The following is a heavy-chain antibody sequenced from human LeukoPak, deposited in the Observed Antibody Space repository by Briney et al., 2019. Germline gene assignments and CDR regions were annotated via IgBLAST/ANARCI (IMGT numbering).Heavy chain of an antibody. D-gene: IGHD2-2*01. CDR1: GGSISSYY. J-gene: IGHJ6*03. Sequence: SETLSLTCTVSGGSISSYYWNWIRQSAGKGLELVGRIYKSGSTNYNPSLKSRLTMSLDTSKNQSSLKLSSVTAADTAVYYCARDVVVPATANYYDYYYDMDVWGKGTAVTVSS. CDR2: IYKSGST. V-gene: IGHV4-4*07. CDR3: ARDVVVPATANYYDYYYDMDV.